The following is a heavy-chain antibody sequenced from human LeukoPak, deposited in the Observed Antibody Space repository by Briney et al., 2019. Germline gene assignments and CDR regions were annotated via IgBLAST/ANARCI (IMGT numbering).Heavy chain of an antibody. CDR3: ARDWAYCGGDCYSAAFDI. J-gene: IGHJ3*02. V-gene: IGHV4-4*07. CDR2: IYTSGST. D-gene: IGHD2-21*01. CDR1: GASISTYY. Sequence: KPSETLSLTCTVSGASISTYYWSWIRQPAGKGLEWIGRIYTSGSTNYNPSLKSRVTISVDTSKNQFSLKLSSVTAADTAVYYCARDWAYCGGDCYSAAFDIWGQGTMVTVSS.